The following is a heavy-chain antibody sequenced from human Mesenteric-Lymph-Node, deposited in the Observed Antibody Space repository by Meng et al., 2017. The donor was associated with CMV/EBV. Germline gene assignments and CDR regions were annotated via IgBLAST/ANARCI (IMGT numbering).Heavy chain of an antibody. CDR3: VKDRGYRKYYYYYGMDG. Sequence: GGSLRLSCAACGFTFSRDDMDWVRQGTGKGLEWVSGIGTAGDTYYPGSVKGQFTISRENAKNSLYLQMNSLRAGDTAVYYCVKDRGYRKYYYYYGMDGWGQGTAVTVSS. CDR1: GFTFSRDD. CDR2: IGTAGDT. D-gene: IGHD5-18*01. V-gene: IGHV3-13*03. J-gene: IGHJ6*02.